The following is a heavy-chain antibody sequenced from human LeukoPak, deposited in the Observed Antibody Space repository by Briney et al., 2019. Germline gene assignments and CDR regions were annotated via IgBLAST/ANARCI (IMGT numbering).Heavy chain of an antibody. D-gene: IGHD3-22*01. V-gene: IGHV3-23*01. J-gene: IGHJ4*02. Sequence: GGSLRLSCAASGFTFSSYAMSWVRQAPGKGLEWVSAISGSGGGTYYADSVKGRFTISRDNSKNTLYLQMNSLRAEDTAVYYCAKKGGYYDSSGFLDYWGQGTLVTVSS. CDR1: GFTFSSYA. CDR3: AKKGGYYDSSGFLDY. CDR2: ISGSGGGT.